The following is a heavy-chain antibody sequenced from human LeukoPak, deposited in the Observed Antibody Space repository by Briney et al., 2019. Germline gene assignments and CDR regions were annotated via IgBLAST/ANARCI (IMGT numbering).Heavy chain of an antibody. D-gene: IGHD6-13*01. CDR1: GYTFTTYG. V-gene: IGHV1-18*04. CDR2: ISAYNGNT. CDR3: AREGGSSTRAYYYYGMDV. Sequence: ASVKVSCKGSGYTFTTYGIDWVRQAPGQGPEWMGWISAYNGNTDYAQKFQGRVTITADESTSTAYMELSSLRSEDTAVYYCAREGGSSTRAYYYYGMDVWGKGTTVTVSS. J-gene: IGHJ6*04.